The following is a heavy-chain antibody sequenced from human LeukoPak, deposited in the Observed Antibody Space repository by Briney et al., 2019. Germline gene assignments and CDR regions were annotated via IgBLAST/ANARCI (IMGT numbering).Heavy chain of an antibody. J-gene: IGHJ4*02. D-gene: IGHD3-16*02. CDR3: ATDRVYDYVWGSYRYTFHY. CDR1: GYTLTELS. Sequence: ASVKVSCKVSGYTLTELSMHWVRQVPGKGLEWMGGFDPEDGETIYVQKFQGRVTMTEDTSTDTAYMELSSLRSEDTAVYYCATDRVYDYVWGSYRYTFHYWGQGTLVTVSS. V-gene: IGHV1-24*01. CDR2: FDPEDGET.